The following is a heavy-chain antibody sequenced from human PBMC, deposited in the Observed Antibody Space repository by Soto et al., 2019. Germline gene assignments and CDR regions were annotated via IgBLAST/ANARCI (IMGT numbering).Heavy chain of an antibody. CDR3: ANDRHPDGLWPFDY. CDR1: GFTFDTYT. Sequence: EVQLVESGGALVQPGGSLRVSYAASGFTFDTYTMTWVRQARGKGLEWVSSIYGNGRTAFYADSVRGRFTISKDFSRATMFLQVNGPRLEDTATYYCANDRHPDGLWPFDYWGRGTLVTVSS. V-gene: IGHV3-23*04. CDR2: IYGNGRTA. D-gene: IGHD2-8*01. J-gene: IGHJ4*01.